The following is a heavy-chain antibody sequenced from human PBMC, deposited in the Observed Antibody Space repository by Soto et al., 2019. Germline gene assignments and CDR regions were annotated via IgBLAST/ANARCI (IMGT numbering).Heavy chain of an antibody. V-gene: IGHV3-74*01. CDR2: IKGDGSSL. J-gene: IGHJ6*02. CDR1: GFTFTTYW. CDR3: ARGIKNYYGVDV. D-gene: IGHD3-3*02. Sequence: EVKVVESGGGLVQPGGSLRLSCAASGFTFTTYWMHWVRQVPGKGLVWVSRIKGDGSSLSYADSVKGRFTISRDNVENTVYLQMGSLRADDTAVYYCARGIKNYYGVDVWGQGTKVTVSS.